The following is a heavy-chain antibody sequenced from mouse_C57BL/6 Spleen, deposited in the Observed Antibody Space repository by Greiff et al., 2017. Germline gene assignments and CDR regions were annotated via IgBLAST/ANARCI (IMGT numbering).Heavy chain of an antibody. D-gene: IGHD2-5*01. J-gene: IGHJ4*01. Sequence: QVQLKQPGAELVKPGASVKMSCKASGYTFTSYWITWVKQRPGQGLEWIGDIYPGSGSTNYNEKFKSKATLTVDTSSSTAYMQLSSLTSEDSAVYYCARHYSNPYYAMDYWGQGTSVTVSS. CDR1: GYTFTSYW. V-gene: IGHV1-55*01. CDR2: IYPGSGST. CDR3: ARHYSNPYYAMDY.